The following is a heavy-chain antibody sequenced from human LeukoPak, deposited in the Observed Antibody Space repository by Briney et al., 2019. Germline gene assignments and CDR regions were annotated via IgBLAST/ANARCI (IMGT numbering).Heavy chain of an antibody. CDR1: GFTFSDYY. CDR2: ISSSGSTI. J-gene: IGHJ4*02. D-gene: IGHD6-19*01. Sequence: GGSLRLSCAASGFTFSDYYMSWIRQAPGNGLEWVSYISSSGSTIYYADSVKGRFTVSRDNAKNPLYLQMNSLRAEDTAVYYCARDWAVAGTGFSDYWGQGTLVTVSS. V-gene: IGHV3-11*01. CDR3: ARDWAVAGTGFSDY.